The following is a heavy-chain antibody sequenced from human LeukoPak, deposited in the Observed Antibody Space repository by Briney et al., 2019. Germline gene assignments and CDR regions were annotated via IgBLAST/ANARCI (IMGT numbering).Heavy chain of an antibody. CDR1: GGSLSGDY. D-gene: IGHD5-18*01. CDR3: ARTGSSYGSLGI. Sequence: PSETLSLTCTVSGGSLSGDYWSWIRQAPGKGLEWIGYVYDTGSTDYNPSLKSRVAISIDTSKNQFSLKLSSVTAADTAVYYCARTGSSYGSLGIWGQGAMVTVSS. J-gene: IGHJ3*02. V-gene: IGHV4-59*01. CDR2: VYDTGST.